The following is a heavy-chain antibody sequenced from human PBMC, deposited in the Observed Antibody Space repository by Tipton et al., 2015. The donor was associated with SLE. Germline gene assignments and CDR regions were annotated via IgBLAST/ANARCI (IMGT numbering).Heavy chain of an antibody. CDR3: ARRLGHGFDI. CDR1: GGSISSGSYY. J-gene: IGHJ3*02. CDR2: IYASGNT. Sequence: LRLSCTVSGGSISSGSYYWSWIRQPAGKRLEWTGHIYASGNTPYNPSLKSRVPISVDMSKNQFSLKLSSVTAADTAVYYCARRLGHGFDIWGPGTMVTVSS. D-gene: IGHD3-16*01. V-gene: IGHV4-61*09.